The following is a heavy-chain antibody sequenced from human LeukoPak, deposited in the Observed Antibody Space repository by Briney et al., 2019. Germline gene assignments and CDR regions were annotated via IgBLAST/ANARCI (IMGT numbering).Heavy chain of an antibody. V-gene: IGHV3-9*01. Sequence: GGSLRLSCAVSGFIFDDYAMHWVRQAPEKGLEWVSGITWGRDNLAYAASVKGRFTITRDNSKNTLYLQMNSLRAEDTAVYYCAKEGPIRFLEDWGQGTLVTVSS. CDR1: GFIFDDYA. CDR2: ITWGRDNL. J-gene: IGHJ4*02. CDR3: AKEGPIRFLED. D-gene: IGHD3-3*01.